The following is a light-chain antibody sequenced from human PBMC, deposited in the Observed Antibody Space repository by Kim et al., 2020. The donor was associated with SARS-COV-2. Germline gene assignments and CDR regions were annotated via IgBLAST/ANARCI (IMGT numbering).Light chain of an antibody. Sequence: QSALTQPPSASGSPGQSVTISCTGTSSDVGGYNYVSWYQHHPGKAPKLMIYEVSKRPSGVPDRFSGSKSGNTASLTVSGLQAEDEADYYCNSYAGSNNCVFGGGTQLTVL. J-gene: IGLJ3*02. CDR3: NSYAGSNNCV. V-gene: IGLV2-8*01. CDR2: EVS. CDR1: SSDVGGYNY.